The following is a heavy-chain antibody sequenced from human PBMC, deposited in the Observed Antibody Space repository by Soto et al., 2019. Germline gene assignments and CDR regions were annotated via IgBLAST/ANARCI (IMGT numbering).Heavy chain of an antibody. CDR2: ISYDGSNK. D-gene: IGHD3-10*01. Sequence: GGSLRLSCAASGFTFSSYAMHWVRQAPGKGLEWVAVISYDGSNKYYADSVKGRFTISRDNSKNTLYLQMNSLRAEDTAVYYCARAPHYYGSGSSYGWGQGTLVTVSS. CDR3: ARAPHYYGSGSSYG. J-gene: IGHJ4*02. V-gene: IGHV3-30-3*01. CDR1: GFTFSSYA.